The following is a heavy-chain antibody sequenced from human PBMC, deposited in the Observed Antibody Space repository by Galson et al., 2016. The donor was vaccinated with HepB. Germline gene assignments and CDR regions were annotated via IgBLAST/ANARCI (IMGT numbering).Heavy chain of an antibody. CDR3: AKDLVSGAVPYFEYFHQ. CDR2: TSYDGSDE. J-gene: IGHJ1*01. Sequence: SLRLSCAVSGFDFSHYAMHWVRQAPGKGLEWVAYTSYDGSDEYYADSVKGRFTIFKDNYRDTLNLQMHSLRAEDTAVYYCAKDLVSGAVPYFEYFHQWGLGTLVTVSS. V-gene: IGHV3-30*04. D-gene: IGHD5/OR15-5a*01. CDR1: GFDFSHYA.